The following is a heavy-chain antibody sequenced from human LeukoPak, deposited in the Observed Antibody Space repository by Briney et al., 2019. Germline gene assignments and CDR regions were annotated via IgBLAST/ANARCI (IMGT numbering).Heavy chain of an antibody. Sequence: SVKVSCKASGGTYSSYAISWVRQAPGQGLEWMGGIIPIFGTANYAQKFQGRVTVTADESTCTAYMELSSLRSEDTAVYYCARAPYSSGGSTNYYYYYYMDVWGKGTTVTVSS. J-gene: IGHJ6*03. CDR3: ARAPYSSGGSTNYYYYYYMDV. D-gene: IGHD6-19*01. CDR2: IIPIFGTA. V-gene: IGHV1-69*13. CDR1: GGTYSSYA.